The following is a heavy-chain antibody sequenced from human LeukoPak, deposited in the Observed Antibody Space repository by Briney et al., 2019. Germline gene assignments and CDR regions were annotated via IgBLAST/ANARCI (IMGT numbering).Heavy chain of an antibody. CDR1: GFTFSSYG. Sequence: GRSLRLSCAASGFTFSSYGMHWVRQAPGKGLEWVAVIWYDGSNKYYADSVKGRFTISRDNSKNTPYLQMNSLRAEDTAVYYCAAEYGTKGEYFQHWGQGTLVTVSS. CDR2: IWYDGSNK. V-gene: IGHV3-33*01. D-gene: IGHD2-2*01. J-gene: IGHJ1*01. CDR3: AAEYGTKGEYFQH.